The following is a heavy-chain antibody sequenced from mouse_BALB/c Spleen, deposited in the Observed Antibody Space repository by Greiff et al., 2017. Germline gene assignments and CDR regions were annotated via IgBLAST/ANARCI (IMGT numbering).Heavy chain of an antibody. J-gene: IGHJ4*01. Sequence: EVKLMESGAELVKPGASVKLSCTASGFNIKDTYMHWVKQRPEQGLEWIGRIDPANGNTKYDPKFQGKATITADTSSNTAYLQLSSLTSEDTAVYYCARWAMDYWGQGTSVTVSS. V-gene: IGHV14-3*02. CDR3: ARWAMDY. CDR2: IDPANGNT. CDR1: GFNIKDTY.